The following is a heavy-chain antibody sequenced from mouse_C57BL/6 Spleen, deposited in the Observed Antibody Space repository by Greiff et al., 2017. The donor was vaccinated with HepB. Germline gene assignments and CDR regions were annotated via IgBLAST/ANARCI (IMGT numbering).Heavy chain of an antibody. D-gene: IGHD2-1*01. V-gene: IGHV1-26*01. J-gene: IGHJ3*01. CDR3: ARGYYGNYGFAY. CDR1: GYTFTDYY. CDR2: INPNNGGT. Sequence: EVQLQQSGPELVKPGASVKISCKASGYTFTDYYMNWVKQSHGKSLEWIGDINPNNGGTSYNQKCKGKATLTVDKSSSTAYMELRSLTSEYSAVYYCARGYYGNYGFAYWGQGTLVTVSA.